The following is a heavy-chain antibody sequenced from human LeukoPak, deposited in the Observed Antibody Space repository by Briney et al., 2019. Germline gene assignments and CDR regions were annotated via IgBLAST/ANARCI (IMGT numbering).Heavy chain of an antibody. CDR3: ARAAAVAGNRVGDY. D-gene: IGHD6-19*01. Sequence: ASVKVSCKASGYTFTSYGISWVRQAPGQGLEWMGWSSAYNGNTNYAQKLQGRVTMPRDTSKSTAYMEMRSLRSDDTAVYYCARAAAVAGNRVGDYWGQGTLVAVSS. CDR2: SSAYNGNT. CDR1: GYTFTSYG. V-gene: IGHV1-18*01. J-gene: IGHJ4*02.